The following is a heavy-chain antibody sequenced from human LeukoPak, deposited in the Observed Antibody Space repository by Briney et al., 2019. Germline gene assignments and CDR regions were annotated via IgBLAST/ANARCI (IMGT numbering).Heavy chain of an antibody. D-gene: IGHD6-19*01. J-gene: IGHJ4*02. CDR2: IRSIGGGT. Sequence: GESLRLSCSASGFTFSSYAMHWVRQAPGKGLEYVSGIRSIGGGTNYADSVKGRFTISRDNSKNTVYLQMSSLRAEDTAVYYCVKDGDSAGWYYYFDYWGQGTLVTVSS. V-gene: IGHV3-64D*06. CDR3: VKDGDSAGWYYYFDY. CDR1: GFTFSSYA.